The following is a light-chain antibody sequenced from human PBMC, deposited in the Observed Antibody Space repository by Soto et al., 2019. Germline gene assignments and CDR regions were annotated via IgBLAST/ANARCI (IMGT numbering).Light chain of an antibody. V-gene: IGLV6-57*03. J-gene: IGLJ2*01. CDR2: EDN. Sequence: NFMLTQPHSVSESPGKTVTISCTRSSGSIASSYVQWYQQRPGSAPTTVIYEDNQRPSGVPHRFSGSIDSSSNSASLTISGLKTEDEADYYCQSFDISNQVFGGGTKVTVL. CDR3: QSFDISNQV. CDR1: SGSIASSY.